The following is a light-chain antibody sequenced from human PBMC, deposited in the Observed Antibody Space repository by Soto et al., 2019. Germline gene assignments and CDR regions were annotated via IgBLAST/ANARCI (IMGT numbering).Light chain of an antibody. CDR1: SSDVGAYNY. Sequence: QSALAQPASVSGSPGQSITISRTGTSSDVGAYNYVSCYHQHHPGKAPELIIYDVTDRPSGVSTRFSGSKSGNTASLTISGLQAEDEGDYYCSSYTTIKPVIFGGGTKLTVL. J-gene: IGLJ2*01. CDR2: DVT. V-gene: IGLV2-14*01. CDR3: SSYTTIKPVI.